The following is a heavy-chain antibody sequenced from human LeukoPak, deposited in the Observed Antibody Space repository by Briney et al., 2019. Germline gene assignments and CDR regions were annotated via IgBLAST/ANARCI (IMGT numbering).Heavy chain of an antibody. D-gene: IGHD6-13*01. CDR2: ISGSGGNT. CDR1: GFTFSSYA. V-gene: IGHV3-23*01. CDR3: ARGAAAIRYYFDC. Sequence: GGSLRLSCAVSGFTFSSYAMTWVRQAPGKGLEWVPAISGSGGNTYYADSVKGRFTISRDSSKNTLYLQMYSLRAEDTAVYYCARGAAAIRYYFDCWGQGTLVTVSS. J-gene: IGHJ4*02.